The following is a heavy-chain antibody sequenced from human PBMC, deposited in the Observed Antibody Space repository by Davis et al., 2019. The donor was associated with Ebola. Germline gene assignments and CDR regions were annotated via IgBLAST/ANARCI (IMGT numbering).Heavy chain of an antibody. CDR1: GGSISSSSYY. D-gene: IGHD5-12*01. CDR3: AGGGYGTSCDY. V-gene: IGHV4-39*01. Sequence: MPSETLSLTCTVSGGSISSSSYYWGWIRQPPGKGLEWIGSIYYSGSTYYNPSPKSRVTISVDTSKNQFSLKLSSVTAADTAVYYCAGGGYGTSCDYWGQGTLVTVSS. J-gene: IGHJ4*02. CDR2: IYYSGST.